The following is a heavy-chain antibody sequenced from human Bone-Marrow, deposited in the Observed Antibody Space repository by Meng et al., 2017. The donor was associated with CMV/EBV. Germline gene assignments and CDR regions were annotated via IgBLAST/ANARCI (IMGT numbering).Heavy chain of an antibody. J-gene: IGHJ4*02. V-gene: IGHV3-23*01. Sequence: GGSLRLSCAASGFTFSSYAMSWVRQAPGKGLEWVSDISGSGGSTYYADSVKGRFTLSRDNSKNTLYLQMNSLRAEDTAVYYCARGRGDADIFPTYYFDYWGQGTLVTVSS. CDR3: ARGRGDADIFPTYYFDY. D-gene: IGHD2-21*01. CDR1: GFTFSSYA. CDR2: ISGSGGST.